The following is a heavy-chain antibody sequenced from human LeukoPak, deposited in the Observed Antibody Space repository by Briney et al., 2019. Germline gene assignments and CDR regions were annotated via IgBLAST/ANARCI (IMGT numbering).Heavy chain of an antibody. D-gene: IGHD3-10*01. CDR3: ARELWFVNAPGSWFDP. CDR2: ILHSGSS. Sequence: SETLSLTCAVSGDSISSGDYSWSWIRQPSGKGLEWIGYILHSGSSYYNPSLKSRVTISVDKSKNQFSLRLTSVTAADTAVYYCARELWFVNAPGSWFDPWGQGTLVTVSS. CDR1: GDSISSGDYS. J-gene: IGHJ5*02. V-gene: IGHV4-30-2*01.